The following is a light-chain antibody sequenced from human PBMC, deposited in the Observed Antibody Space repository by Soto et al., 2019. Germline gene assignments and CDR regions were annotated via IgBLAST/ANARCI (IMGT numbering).Light chain of an antibody. CDR3: CSYAGRTTYVV. CDR2: EVS. CDR1: SSDLGGYDY. J-gene: IGLJ2*01. V-gene: IGLV2-8*01. Sequence: QSALTQPPSASGSPGQSVTISCTGTSSDLGGYDYVSWYQHHPGKAPKLIIYEVSERPSGVPDRFSGSKSGNTASLTVSGLQAEDEADYYCCSYAGRTTYVVFGGGTKLTVL.